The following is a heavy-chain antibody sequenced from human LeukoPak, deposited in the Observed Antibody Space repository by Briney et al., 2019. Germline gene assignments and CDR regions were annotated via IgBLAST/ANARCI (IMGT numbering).Heavy chain of an antibody. CDR3: VRDPPYSGSGYYYYMDV. D-gene: IGHD1-26*01. CDR1: GFTVSSNY. J-gene: IGHJ6*03. V-gene: IGHV3-74*01. Sequence: GGSLRLSCAASGFTVSSNYMSWVRQAPGKGLVWVSRINSDGSSTSYADSVKGRFTISRDNAKNTLYLQMNSLRAEDTAVYYCVRDPPYSGSGYYYYMDVWGKGTTVTVSS. CDR2: INSDGSST.